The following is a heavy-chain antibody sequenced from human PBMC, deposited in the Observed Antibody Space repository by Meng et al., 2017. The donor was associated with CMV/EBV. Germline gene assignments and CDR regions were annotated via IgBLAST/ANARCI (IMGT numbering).Heavy chain of an antibody. J-gene: IGHJ6*02. CDR2: FDPEDGET. CDR1: GYTLTELS. D-gene: IGHD3-3*01. V-gene: IGHV1-24*01. CDR3: ARDERVTIFGVVNARGGYGMDV. Sequence: ASVKVSCKVSGYTLTELSMHWVRQAPGKGLEWMGGFDPEDGETIYAQKFQGRVTMTEDTSTDTAYMELSRLRSDDTAVYYCARDERVTIFGVVNARGGYGMDVWGQGTTVTVSS.